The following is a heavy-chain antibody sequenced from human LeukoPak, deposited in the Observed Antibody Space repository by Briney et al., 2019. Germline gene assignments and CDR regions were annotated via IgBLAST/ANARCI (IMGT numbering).Heavy chain of an antibody. Sequence: GGSLRLSCAASGFTVSSNYMSWVRQAPGKGLEWVAVIWYDGSNKYYADSVKGRFTISRDNSKNTLYLQMNSLRAEDTAVYYCARDPVYGGNTYYFDYWGQGTLVTVSS. CDR2: IWYDGSNK. D-gene: IGHD4-23*01. J-gene: IGHJ4*02. V-gene: IGHV3-33*08. CDR1: GFTVSSNY. CDR3: ARDPVYGGNTYYFDY.